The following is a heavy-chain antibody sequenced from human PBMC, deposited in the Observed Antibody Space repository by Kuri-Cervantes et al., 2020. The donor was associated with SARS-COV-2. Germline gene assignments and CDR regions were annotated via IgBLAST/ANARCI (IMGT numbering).Heavy chain of an antibody. V-gene: IGHV3-11*06. Sequence: GESLKISCAASGFTFSDYYMSWIRQAPGKGLEWVSSISSSSSYIYYADSVKGRFTISRDNSKNTLYLQMNSLRAEDTAVYYCAGEQEQFDYWGQGTLVTVSS. CDR3: AGEQEQFDY. J-gene: IGHJ4*02. CDR1: GFTFSDYY. D-gene: IGHD1/OR15-1a*01. CDR2: ISSSSSYI.